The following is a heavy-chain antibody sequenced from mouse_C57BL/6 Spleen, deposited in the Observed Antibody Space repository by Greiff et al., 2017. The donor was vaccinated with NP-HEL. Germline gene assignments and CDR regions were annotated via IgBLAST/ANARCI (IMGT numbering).Heavy chain of an antibody. CDR2: IDPSDSYT. CDR3: ARGLGDFDY. CDR1: GYNFTSYW. J-gene: IGHJ2*01. Sequence: QVQLQQPGAELVMPGASVKLSCKASGYNFTSYWMHWVKQRPGQGLEWIGEIDPSDSYTNYNQKFKGKSTLTVDKSSSTAYMQLSSLTSEDSAVYYCARGLGDFDYWGQGTTLTVSS. V-gene: IGHV1-69*01.